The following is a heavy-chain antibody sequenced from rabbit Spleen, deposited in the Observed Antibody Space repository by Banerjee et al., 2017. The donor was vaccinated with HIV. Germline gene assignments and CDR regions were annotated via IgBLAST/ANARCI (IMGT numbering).Heavy chain of an antibody. Sequence: QSLEESGGDLVKPGASLTLTCTASGVSFSSNWICWVRQAPGKGLEWIACIYAGSSSNTYYASWAKGRFTISKSSSTTVTLQMTSLTVADTATYFCARVYVDYLYAINLWGQGTLVTVS. V-gene: IGHV1S40*01. CDR1: GVSFSSNW. CDR2: IYAGSSSNT. CDR3: ARVYVDYLYAINL. J-gene: IGHJ4*01. D-gene: IGHD2-1*01.